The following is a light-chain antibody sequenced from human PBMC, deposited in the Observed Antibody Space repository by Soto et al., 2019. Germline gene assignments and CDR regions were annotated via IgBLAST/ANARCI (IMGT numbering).Light chain of an antibody. CDR2: EVT. J-gene: IGLJ3*02. CDR1: SSDIGGYNY. Sequence: QSALTQPPSASGSPGQSVTISCTGTSSDIGGYNYVSWYQQHPGKAPQLLICEVTKRPSGVPDRFSGSKAANTASLTVSGLQAEDEADYYCSSYAGSNNWVFGGGTKVTVL. CDR3: SSYAGSNNWV. V-gene: IGLV2-8*01.